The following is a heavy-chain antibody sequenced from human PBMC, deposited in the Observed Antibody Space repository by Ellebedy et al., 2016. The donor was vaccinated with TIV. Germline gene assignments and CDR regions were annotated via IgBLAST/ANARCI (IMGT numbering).Heavy chain of an antibody. CDR3: ARVYGSGSYLYYYYGMDV. Sequence: AASVKVSCKASGYTFTSYDINWVRQATGQGLEWMGWMNTNSGNTGYAQKFQGRVTITRNTSISTAYMELSSLRSEDTAVYYCARVYGSGSYLYYYYGMDVWGQGTTVTVSS. V-gene: IGHV1-8*03. CDR2: MNTNSGNT. D-gene: IGHD3-10*01. CDR1: GYTFTSYD. J-gene: IGHJ6*02.